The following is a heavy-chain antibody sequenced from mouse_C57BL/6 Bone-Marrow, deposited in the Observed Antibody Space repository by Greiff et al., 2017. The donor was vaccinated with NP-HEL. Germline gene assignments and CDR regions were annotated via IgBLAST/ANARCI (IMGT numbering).Heavy chain of an antibody. Sequence: EVQRVESGGGLVKPGGSLKLSCAASGFTFSSYAMSWVRQTPEKRLEWVATISDGGSYTYYPDNVKGRFTIFRDNAKNNLYLQMSHLKSEDTAMYYCARDVVTTDYFDYWGQGTTLTVSS. V-gene: IGHV5-4*01. CDR1: GFTFSSYA. D-gene: IGHD2-2*01. J-gene: IGHJ2*01. CDR3: ARDVVTTDYFDY. CDR2: ISDGGSYT.